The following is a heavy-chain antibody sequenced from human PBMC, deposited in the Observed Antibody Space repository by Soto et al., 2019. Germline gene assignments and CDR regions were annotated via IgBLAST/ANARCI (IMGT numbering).Heavy chain of an antibody. V-gene: IGHV1-8*01. Sequence: QVELVQSGAEVKKPGASVKVSCKASGYSFTRYAINWIRQATGQGLEWMGWMNPNSGNTGYAQKFQGRVNMTRNTSISTDYIELRRLRSGDTAVYYCASSGSGWYLYWGQGTLVTVSS. CDR2: MNPNSGNT. J-gene: IGHJ4*02. CDR1: GYSFTRYA. D-gene: IGHD6-19*01. CDR3: ASSGSGWYLY.